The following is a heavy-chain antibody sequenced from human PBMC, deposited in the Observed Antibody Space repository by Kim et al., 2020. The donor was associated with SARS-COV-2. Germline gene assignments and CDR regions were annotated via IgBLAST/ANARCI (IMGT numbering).Heavy chain of an antibody. V-gene: IGHV4-59*13. CDR1: GGSMSSYY. CDR3: ARGTDMALDY. Sequence: SETLSLTCKVSGGSMSSYYWTWLRQPPGKGLEWIGYIYDSGNTDSNPSLKSRVTLGVEPWKNDFSLRLSSVTAADTAVYYCARGTDMALDYWGQGALVTV. D-gene: IGHD5-18*01. CDR2: IYDSGNT. J-gene: IGHJ4*02.